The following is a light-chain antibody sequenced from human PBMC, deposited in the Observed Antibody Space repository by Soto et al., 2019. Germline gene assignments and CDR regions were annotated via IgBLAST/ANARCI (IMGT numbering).Light chain of an antibody. CDR2: DAS. J-gene: IGKJ3*01. V-gene: IGKV1-33*01. CDR1: HDITSY. CDR3: QECDYLPI. Sequence: DIQMTQSPSSLSASVGDRVTITCQASHDITSYLNWYQHKPGKAPKLLIYDASILEAGVPPSFSGSGSCTHFTFTISSLQPEDVATYYCQECDYLPIFGPGTTVDFK.